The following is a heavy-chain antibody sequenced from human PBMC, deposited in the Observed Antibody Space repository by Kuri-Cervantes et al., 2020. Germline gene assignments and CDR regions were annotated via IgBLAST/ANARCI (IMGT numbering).Heavy chain of an antibody. Sequence: SGPTLVKPTETLTLTCTVSGFSLSNARMGVSWIRQPPGKALEWLAHIFSNDEKSYSTSLKSRLTISKDTSKNQVVLTMTNMDPVDTATYYCARATTCGTSAPYFDFWGQGTLVTVSS. CDR1: GFSLSNARMG. CDR2: IFSNDEK. D-gene: IGHD1-26*01. CDR3: ARATTCGTSAPYFDF. V-gene: IGHV2-26*01. J-gene: IGHJ4*02.